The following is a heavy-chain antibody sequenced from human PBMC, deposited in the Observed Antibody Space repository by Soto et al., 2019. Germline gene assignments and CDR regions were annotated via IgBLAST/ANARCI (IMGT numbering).Heavy chain of an antibody. CDR1: GFTFSSYW. D-gene: IGHD2-2*03. Sequence: GGSLRLSCAASGFTFSSYWMHWVRQAPGKGLVWVSRINSDGSSTSYADSVKGRFTISRDNAKNTLYLQMNSLRAEDTAVYYCARAGYCSSTSCYGVFDAIDIWGQGTMVTVSS. V-gene: IGHV3-74*01. CDR2: INSDGSST. J-gene: IGHJ3*02. CDR3: ARAGYCSSTSCYGVFDAIDI.